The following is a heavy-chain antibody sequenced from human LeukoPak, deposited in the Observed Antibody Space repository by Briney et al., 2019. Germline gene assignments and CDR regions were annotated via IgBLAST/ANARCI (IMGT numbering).Heavy chain of an antibody. CDR1: GGSISSHY. CDR3: AREGSRLVDFEF. J-gene: IGHJ4*02. Sequence: PSETLSLTCTVSGGSISSHYWTWIRQPPGKGLEWIGYIHHSGSTNYNPSLKSRVTISLDTSKSQFSLKMTSVTAADTAVYYCAREGSRLVDFEFWGQGTLVTVSS. CDR2: IHHSGST. V-gene: IGHV4-59*11.